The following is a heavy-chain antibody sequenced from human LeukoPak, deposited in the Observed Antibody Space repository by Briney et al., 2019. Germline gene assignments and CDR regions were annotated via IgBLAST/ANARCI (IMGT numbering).Heavy chain of an antibody. CDR1: GGSISSGSYY. V-gene: IGHV4-61*02. CDR3: ARGYYDFWSGYSYYCDY. Sequence: PSXXLSLTCTVSGGSISSGSYYWSWIRQPGGKGLEWIGRIYTSGSTNYNPSLKSRVTISVDTSKNQFSLKLSSVTAADTAVYYCARGYYDFWSGYSYYCDYWGQGTLVTVSS. J-gene: IGHJ4*02. CDR2: IYTSGST. D-gene: IGHD3-3*01.